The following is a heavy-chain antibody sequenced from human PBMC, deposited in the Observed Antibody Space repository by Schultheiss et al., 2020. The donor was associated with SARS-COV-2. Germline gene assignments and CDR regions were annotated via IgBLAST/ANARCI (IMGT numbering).Heavy chain of an antibody. V-gene: IGHV4-59*12. CDR1: GGSISSYY. J-gene: IGHJ4*02. CDR2: IYYSGST. Sequence: SETLSLTCTVSGGSISSYYWSWIRQPPGKGLEWIGYIYYSGSTNYNPSLKSRVTISVDTSKNQFSLKLSSVTAADTAVYYCARREVGVGAFCFAYWGQGTLVTVSS. D-gene: IGHD1-26*01. CDR3: ARREVGVGAFCFAY.